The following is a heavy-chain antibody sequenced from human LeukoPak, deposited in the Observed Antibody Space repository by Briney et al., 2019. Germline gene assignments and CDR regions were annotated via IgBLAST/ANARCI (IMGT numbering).Heavy chain of an antibody. V-gene: IGHV3-30*04. CDR3: ARAPYDFWSVSYYYYMDV. D-gene: IGHD3-3*01. Sequence: GGSLRLSCAASGFTFSSYAMHWVRQAPGKGLEWVAVISYDGSNKYYADSVKGRFTISRDNSKNTLYLQMNSLRAEDTAVYYCARAPYDFWSVSYYYYMDVWGKGTTVTVSS. CDR2: ISYDGSNK. CDR1: GFTFSSYA. J-gene: IGHJ6*03.